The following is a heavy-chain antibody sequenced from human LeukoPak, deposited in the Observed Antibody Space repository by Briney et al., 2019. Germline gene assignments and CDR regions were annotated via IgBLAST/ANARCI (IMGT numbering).Heavy chain of an antibody. V-gene: IGHV4-59*01. D-gene: IGHD3-10*01. Sequence: SETLSLTCTVSGGSISSYYWSWIRQPPGKGLEWIGYIYYSGSTNYNPSFKSRVTISVDTSKNQFSLKLSSVTAADTAVYYCARRWFGELPNYWGQGTLVTVSS. CDR1: GGSISSYY. CDR2: IYYSGST. CDR3: ARRWFGELPNY. J-gene: IGHJ4*02.